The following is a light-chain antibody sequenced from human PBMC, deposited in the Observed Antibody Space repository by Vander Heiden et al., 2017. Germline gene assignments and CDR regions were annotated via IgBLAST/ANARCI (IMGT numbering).Light chain of an antibody. CDR3: QQCNGYPLT. Sequence: TQLAHPPSSLPTSVGDRVTITCRASQGISSALAWYQQKPGKAPNLLIYDVSSLQSEVPSRFSGSGSGTDFTLTISSLQPEDFATYYCQQCNGYPLTFGGGTKVEI. CDR1: QGISSA. J-gene: IGKJ4*01. CDR2: DVS. V-gene: IGKV1-13*02.